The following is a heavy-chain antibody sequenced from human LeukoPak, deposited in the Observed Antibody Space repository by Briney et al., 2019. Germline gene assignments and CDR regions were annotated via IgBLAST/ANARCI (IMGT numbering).Heavy chain of an antibody. Sequence: PGGSLRLSCAASGFTFSDYYMSWIRQAPGKGLVWVSRINSDGSSTSYADSVKGRFTISRDNAKNTLYLQMNSLRAEDTAVYYCARDTLDWSLFDYWGQGTLVTVSS. J-gene: IGHJ4*02. V-gene: IGHV3-74*01. D-gene: IGHD2-21*01. CDR2: INSDGSST. CDR3: ARDTLDWSLFDY. CDR1: GFTFSDYY.